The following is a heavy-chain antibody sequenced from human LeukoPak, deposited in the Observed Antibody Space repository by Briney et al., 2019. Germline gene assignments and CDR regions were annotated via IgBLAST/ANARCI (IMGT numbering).Heavy chain of an antibody. CDR2: ISMKGDVQ. J-gene: IGHJ5*02. CDR1: GFIFSDHE. CDR3: ARDYYGDDL. Sequence: GGSLRLSCTASGFIFSDHEMTWVRQARGKGLEWIPYISMKGDVQLYSDSVKGRFTISRDDSENSLYLQMNSLRAEDTAVYFCARDYYGDDLWGQGTLVTVSS. D-gene: IGHD3-10*01. V-gene: IGHV3-48*03.